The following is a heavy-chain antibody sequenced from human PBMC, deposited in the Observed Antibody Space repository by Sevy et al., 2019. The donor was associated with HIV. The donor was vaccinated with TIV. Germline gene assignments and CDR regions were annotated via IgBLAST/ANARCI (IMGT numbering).Heavy chain of an antibody. V-gene: IGHV3-7*01. CDR1: GFTFSSYW. Sequence: GGYLRLSCAASGFTFSSYWMSWVRQAPGKGLEWVATMKQDGSEKYYMDSVKGRFTISRDNAKHSLYLQMNSLRAEDTAVYYCVREGLGGFSYSLDCWGQGTLVTVSS. D-gene: IGHD5-18*01. CDR3: VREGLGGFSYSLDC. CDR2: MKQDGSEK. J-gene: IGHJ4*02.